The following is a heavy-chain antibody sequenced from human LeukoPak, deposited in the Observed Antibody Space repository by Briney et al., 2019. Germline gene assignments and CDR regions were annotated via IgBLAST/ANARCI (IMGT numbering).Heavy chain of an antibody. Sequence: GGTLRLSCAASGFTFSSYGMSWVRQAPGKGLEWVSTIRDTGTITYYADSVKGRFTISRDNSKNTLYLQMNSLRVEDTAVYYCAKSTSSGWTYYFDYWGQGTLVTVSS. V-gene: IGHV3-23*01. CDR3: AKSTSSGWTYYFDY. CDR2: IRDTGTIT. CDR1: GFTFSSYG. J-gene: IGHJ4*02. D-gene: IGHD6-19*01.